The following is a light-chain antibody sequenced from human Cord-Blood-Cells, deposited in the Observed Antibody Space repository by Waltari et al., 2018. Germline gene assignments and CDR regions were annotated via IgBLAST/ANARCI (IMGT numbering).Light chain of an antibody. CDR3: SSYAGSNNLV. V-gene: IGLV2-8*01. J-gene: IGLJ3*02. Sequence: QSALTQPPSASGSPGQSVTISCTGTSSDVGGYNYVSWYQQPPDKAPKLIIYEVSNRASGVPDRFAGSKSDNTASLTVSGLQAEDEADYYCSSYAGSNNLVFGGGTKLTVL. CDR1: SSDVGGYNY. CDR2: EVS.